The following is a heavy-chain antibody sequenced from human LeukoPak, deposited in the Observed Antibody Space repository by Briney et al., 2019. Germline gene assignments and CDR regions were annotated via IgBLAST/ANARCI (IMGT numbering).Heavy chain of an antibody. CDR1: GFTFSSYA. J-gene: IGHJ4*02. CDR2: ISGSGGST. CDR3: AKDRSGSYVRYLFDY. V-gene: IGHV3-23*01. D-gene: IGHD1-26*01. Sequence: GGSLRLSCAASGFTFSSYAMSWVRQAPGKGLEWVSAISGSGGSTYYADSVKGRFTISRDNSKNTLYLQMNSLRAEGTAVYYCAKDRSGSYVRYLFDYWGQGTLVTVSS.